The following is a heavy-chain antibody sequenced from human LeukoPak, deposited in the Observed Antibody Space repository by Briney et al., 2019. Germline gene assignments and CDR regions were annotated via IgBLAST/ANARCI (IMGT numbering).Heavy chain of an antibody. Sequence: GASVKVSCKVSGYTFTSYGISWVRQAPGQGLEWMGWISAYNGNTNYAQKLQGRVTMTTDTSTSTAYMELRSLRSDDTAVYYCARDMWCSSTSCYEYYYMDVWGKGTTVTVSS. CDR2: ISAYNGNT. V-gene: IGHV1-18*01. D-gene: IGHD2-2*01. J-gene: IGHJ6*03. CDR1: GYTFTSYG. CDR3: ARDMWCSSTSCYEYYYMDV.